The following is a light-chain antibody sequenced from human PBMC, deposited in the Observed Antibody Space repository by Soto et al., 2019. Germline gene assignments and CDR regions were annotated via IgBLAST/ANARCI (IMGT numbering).Light chain of an antibody. CDR1: SSNIGAGYD. J-gene: IGLJ1*01. Sequence: QSVLTQPPSVSGAPGQRVTISCTGSSSNIGAGYDVHWYQQLPGTAPKLLIYGNSNRPSGVPDRFSGSKSGTSASLAITGLQAEDEVDYYCRSYDSSLSGFYVFGTGTKLTVL. V-gene: IGLV1-40*01. CDR2: GNS. CDR3: RSYDSSLSGFYV.